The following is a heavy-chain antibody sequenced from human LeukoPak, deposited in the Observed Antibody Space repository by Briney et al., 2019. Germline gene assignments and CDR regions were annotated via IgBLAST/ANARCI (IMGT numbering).Heavy chain of an antibody. CDR2: INHSGST. CDR3: ARGKPGDIVVVPAATQARVSGRSRYYFDY. J-gene: IGHJ4*02. Sequence: KPSETLSLTCAVYGGSFSGYYWSWIRQPPGKGLEWIGEINHSGSTNYNPSLKSRVTISVDTSKNQFSLKLSSVTAADTAVYYCARGKPGDIVVVPAATQARVSGRSRYYFDYWGQGTLVTVSS. V-gene: IGHV4-34*01. D-gene: IGHD2-2*01. CDR1: GGSFSGYY.